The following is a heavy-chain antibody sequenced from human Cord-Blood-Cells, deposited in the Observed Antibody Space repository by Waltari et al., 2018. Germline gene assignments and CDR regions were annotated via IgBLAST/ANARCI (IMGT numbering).Heavy chain of an antibody. Sequence: QVPLVHSGAAVMKPGASVKVACQACGYTFPSYDLHGVLQATGQGLEWMGWMNPNSGNTGYAQKFQGRVTITRNTSISTAYMELSSLRSEDTAVYYCARGVGEMTTVTFDYWGQGTLVTVSS. J-gene: IGHJ4*02. CDR3: ARGVGEMTTVTFDY. CDR1: GYTFPSYD. D-gene: IGHD4-17*01. CDR2: MNPNSGNT. V-gene: IGHV1-8*03.